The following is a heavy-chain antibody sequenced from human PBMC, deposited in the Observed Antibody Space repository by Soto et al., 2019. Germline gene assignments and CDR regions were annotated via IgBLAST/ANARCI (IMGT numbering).Heavy chain of an antibody. D-gene: IGHD5-18*01. CDR1: GGTFSSYT. CDR3: AREDRGYSYEGTYYYYGMDV. J-gene: IGHJ6*02. Sequence: SVKVSCKASGGTFSSYTISWVRQAPGQGLEWMGRIIPILGIANYAQRFQGRVTITADKSTSTAYMELSSLRSEDTAVYYCAREDRGYSYEGTYYYYGMDVWGQGTTVTSP. V-gene: IGHV1-69*04. CDR2: IIPILGIA.